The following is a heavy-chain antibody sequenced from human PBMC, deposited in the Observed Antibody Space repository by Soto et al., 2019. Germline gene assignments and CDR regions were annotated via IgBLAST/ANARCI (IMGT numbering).Heavy chain of an antibody. CDR1: GGSNSSSSYF. CDR3: AREYSSGWYYFDY. Sequence: TSETLSLTCTVSGGSNSSSSYFWGWIRQPPGKGLEWIGYIYYSGSTNYNPSLKSRVTISVDTSKNQLSLKLSSVTTADTAIYYCAREYSSGWYYFDYWGQGTLVTVSS. D-gene: IGHD6-19*01. V-gene: IGHV4-61*01. CDR2: IYYSGST. J-gene: IGHJ4*02.